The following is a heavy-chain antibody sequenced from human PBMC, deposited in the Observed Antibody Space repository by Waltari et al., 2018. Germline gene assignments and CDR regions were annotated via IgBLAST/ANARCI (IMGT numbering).Heavy chain of an antibody. CDR1: GYTFTGYY. CDR3: ARVSHRGSSGFDY. J-gene: IGHJ4*02. V-gene: IGHV1-2*06. D-gene: IGHD6-19*01. CDR2: IKPKSGGT. Sequence: QVQLVQSGAEVKKPGASVKVSCKASGYTFTGYYMHWVRQAPGQGLEWNGRIKPKSGGTNYEQKFQGRVTRTRDTSISTAYMELSRLRSDDTAVYYCARVSHRGSSGFDYWGQGTLVTVSS.